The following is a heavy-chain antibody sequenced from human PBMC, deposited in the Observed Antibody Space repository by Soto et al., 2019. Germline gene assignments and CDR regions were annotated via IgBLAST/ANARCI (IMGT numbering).Heavy chain of an antibody. Sequence: PSETLSLTCTVSGGSVRDGSYYWAWLRQPPGKGLEWTGHIYHSGSTIYNPSLKSRVTISIDTSKSQFSLNLNSMTAADTAVYYCAGYNWNYYFDPWGQGTLVTVSS. V-gene: IGHV4-61*01. CDR3: AGYNWNYYFDP. D-gene: IGHD1-7*01. CDR1: GGSVRDGSYY. CDR2: IYHSGST. J-gene: IGHJ5*02.